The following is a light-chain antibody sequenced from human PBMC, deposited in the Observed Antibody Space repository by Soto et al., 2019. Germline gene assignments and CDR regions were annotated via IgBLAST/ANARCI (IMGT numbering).Light chain of an antibody. Sequence: EVVLTQSPVTLSLSPGERATLSCRASQSFRGLLAWYQQKPGQAPRLLIYDAYNRATGIPPRFSGSGSGTHLTLTISSLEPEDSAVYYCQQRHMWPITFGQGTRLEIK. CDR1: QSFRGL. CDR2: DAY. V-gene: IGKV3-11*01. J-gene: IGKJ5*01. CDR3: QQRHMWPIT.